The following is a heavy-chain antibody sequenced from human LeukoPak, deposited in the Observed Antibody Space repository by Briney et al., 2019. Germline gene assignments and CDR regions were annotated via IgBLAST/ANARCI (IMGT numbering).Heavy chain of an antibody. V-gene: IGHV3-23*01. CDR3: AKQSTTRSLGE. CDR2: ISVSGDRT. J-gene: IGHJ4*02. CDR1: GFTFSNFA. D-gene: IGHD1-1*01. Sequence: PGGPLRLSCAASGFTFSNFAMSWLRQAPGKGLEWVSGISVSGDRTYYADSVRGRFTISRGNSKNTLYLQMNNLRGDDTAVYYCAKQSTTRSLGEGGQGTLVTVSS.